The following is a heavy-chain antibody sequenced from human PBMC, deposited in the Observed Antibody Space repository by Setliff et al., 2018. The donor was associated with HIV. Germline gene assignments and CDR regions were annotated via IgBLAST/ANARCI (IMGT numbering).Heavy chain of an antibody. J-gene: IGHJ6*01. V-gene: IGHV1-3*04. CDR2: INTGDGST. D-gene: IGHD6-13*01. Sequence: GASVKVSCKASGYIFTNYAMQWVRQAPGQGLEWMGWINTGDGSTRYSQKFQGRVTISRDTFASTAYMYLSSLRSEDTAVYYCARPDSRWYARGRDPLYGMDVWGQGTTVTSPQ. CDR1: GYIFTNYA. CDR3: ARPDSRWYARGRDPLYGMDV.